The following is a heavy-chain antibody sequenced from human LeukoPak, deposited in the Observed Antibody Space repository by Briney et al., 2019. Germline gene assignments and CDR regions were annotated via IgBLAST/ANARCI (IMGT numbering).Heavy chain of an antibody. V-gene: IGHV3-53*01. CDR3: ARDVEPLAANTLAY. Sequence: PGGSLILSCAASGFTVITNDMTWVRQAPGKGLEWVSVLYSDGNTKYADSVQGRFTISRDNSKNTLYLEMNSLSPDDTAVYYCARDVEPLAANTLAYWGQGTLVTVSS. D-gene: IGHD1-14*01. CDR2: LYSDGNT. CDR1: GFTVITND. J-gene: IGHJ4*02.